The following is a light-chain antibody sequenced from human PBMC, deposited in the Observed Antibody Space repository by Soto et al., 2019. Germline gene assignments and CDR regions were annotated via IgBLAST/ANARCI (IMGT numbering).Light chain of an antibody. Sequence: EIVMTQSPLSLPVTPGEPASISCRSSQSLLHSNGYDSLDWYLQKPGQSPQLLIYLGSNRASGVPARFSGSGSGTDLTLKISRVEADDFGVYYCMQALQSPPTFGQGTKVEIK. CDR1: QSLLHSNGYDS. CDR2: LGS. J-gene: IGKJ1*01. CDR3: MQALQSPPT. V-gene: IGKV2-28*01.